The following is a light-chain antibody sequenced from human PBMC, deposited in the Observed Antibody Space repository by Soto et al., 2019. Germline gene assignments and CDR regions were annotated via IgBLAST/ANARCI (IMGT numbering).Light chain of an antibody. CDR3: SSYTTTSTVT. Sequence: QSALTQPASVSGSPGQSITISCTGTSSDVGGYNHVSWYQQHPGKAPKLMIYDVSNRPSGVSNRFSGSKSGNTASLTISGLQAEDEADYYCSSYTTTSTVTFGGGTKVTVL. V-gene: IGLV2-14*01. J-gene: IGLJ2*01. CDR2: DVS. CDR1: SSDVGGYNH.